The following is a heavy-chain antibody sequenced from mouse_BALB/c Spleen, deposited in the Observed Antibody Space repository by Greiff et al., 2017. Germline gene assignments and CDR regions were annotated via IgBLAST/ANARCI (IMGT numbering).Heavy chain of an antibody. Sequence: EVQVVESGGGLVQPGGSRKLSCAASGFTFSSFGMHWVRQAPEKGLEWVAYISSGSSTIYYADTVKGRFTISRDNPKNTLFLQMTSLRSEDTAMYYCARSTMITTEFAYWGQGTLVTVSA. CDR2: ISSGSSTI. CDR3: ARSTMITTEFAY. V-gene: IGHV5-17*02. D-gene: IGHD2-4*01. CDR1: GFTFSSFG. J-gene: IGHJ3*01.